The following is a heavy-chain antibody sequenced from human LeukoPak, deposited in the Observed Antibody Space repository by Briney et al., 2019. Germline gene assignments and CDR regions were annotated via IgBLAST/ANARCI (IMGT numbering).Heavy chain of an antibody. CDR1: GLTFSKSA. CDR3: TRDRGGSPTDVFDY. J-gene: IGHJ4*02. D-gene: IGHD2-15*01. CDR2: ITDVGDI. V-gene: IGHV3-23*01. Sequence: GSLRLSCAASGLTFSKSALTWVRQAPGKGLEWVSTITDVGDIFYTYSVRGRFTISRDNSKNTVHMQMDGLRAEDTAVYYCTRDRGGSPTDVFDYWGQGTLVTVSS.